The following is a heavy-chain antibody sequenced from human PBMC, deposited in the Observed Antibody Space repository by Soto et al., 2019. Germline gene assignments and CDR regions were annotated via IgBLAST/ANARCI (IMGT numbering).Heavy chain of an antibody. V-gene: IGHV1-24*01. CDR3: ATPRGFWSGYYPPVAVAGGFDP. Sequence: ASVKFSCKVSGYTLTELSMHWVRQAPGKGLEWMGGFDPEDGETIYAQKFQGRVTMTEDTSTDTAYMELSSLRSEDTAVYYCATPRGFWSGYYPPVAVAGGFDPWGKGTLVTVSS. CDR1: GYTLTELS. D-gene: IGHD3-3*01. J-gene: IGHJ5*02. CDR2: FDPEDGET.